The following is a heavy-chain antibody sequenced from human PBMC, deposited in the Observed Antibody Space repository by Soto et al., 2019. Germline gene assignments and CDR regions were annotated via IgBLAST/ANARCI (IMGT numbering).Heavy chain of an antibody. CDR2: IWSDGGNK. CDR3: ARWGIAAGDY. CDR1: GFTFSSYG. D-gene: IGHD6-13*01. Sequence: QVQLVESRGGVVQPGRSLRLSCAASGFTFSSYGMHWVRQAPGKGLEWVAVIWSDGGNKYYADSVKGRFTISRDNSKNTLYLQMNSLRAEDTAVYYCARWGIAAGDYWGQGTLVTVSS. J-gene: IGHJ4*02. V-gene: IGHV3-33*01.